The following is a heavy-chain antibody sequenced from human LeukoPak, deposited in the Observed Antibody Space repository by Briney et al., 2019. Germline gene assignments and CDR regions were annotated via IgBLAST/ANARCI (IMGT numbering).Heavy chain of an antibody. V-gene: IGHV4-61*01. CDR2: IYYSGST. Sequence: KPSETLSLTCTVSGGSISSSSYYWRWIRQPPGKGLEWNGYIYYSGSTNYDPSRKSRVTISVDTSKNQLSLKLSSVTAADPAVYCCASEYRPGYRGGFDPWGQGALVTVSS. J-gene: IGHJ5*02. CDR3: ASEYRPGYRGGFDP. D-gene: IGHD5-12*01. CDR1: GGSISSSSYY.